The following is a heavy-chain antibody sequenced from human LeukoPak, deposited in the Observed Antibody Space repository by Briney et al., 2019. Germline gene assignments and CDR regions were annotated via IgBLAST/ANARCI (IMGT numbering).Heavy chain of an antibody. CDR1: GFTFSSYA. V-gene: IGHV3-23*01. CDR3: AKDLPDIAATVGGDYFDY. CDR2: ISGSGRNT. J-gene: IGHJ4*02. Sequence: GGSLRLSCAVSGFTFSSYAMSWVRQAPGKGLEWVSAISGSGRNTYYADSAKGRFTISRDNSKNTLYLQMNSLRAEDTAVYYCAKDLPDIAATVGGDYFDYWGQGTLVTVSS. D-gene: IGHD5-12*01.